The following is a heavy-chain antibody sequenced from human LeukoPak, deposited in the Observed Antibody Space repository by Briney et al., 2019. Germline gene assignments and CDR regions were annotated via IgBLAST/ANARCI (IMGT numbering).Heavy chain of an antibody. CDR2: ISSSGSTI. Sequence: PGGSLRLSCAASGFTFSDYYMSWIRQAPGKGQEWVSYISSSGSTIYYADSVKGRFTISRDNAKNSLYLQMNSLRAEDTAVYYCARRDFDWLPYFYWGQGTLVTVSS. CDR1: GFTFSDYY. J-gene: IGHJ4*02. CDR3: ARRDFDWLPYFY. D-gene: IGHD3-9*01. V-gene: IGHV3-11*01.